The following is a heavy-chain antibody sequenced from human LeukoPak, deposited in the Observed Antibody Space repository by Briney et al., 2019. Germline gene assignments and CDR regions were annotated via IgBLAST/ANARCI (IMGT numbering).Heavy chain of an antibody. CDR2: ISYDGSNK. J-gene: IGHJ4*02. CDR1: GFTFSSYA. Sequence: GGSLRLSCAASGFTFSSYAIHWVRQAPGKGLEWVAVISYDGSNKYYADSVKGRFTISRDNSKNTLYLQMNSLRAEDTAVYYCATYCSSTSCQYYFDYWGQGTLVTVSS. V-gene: IGHV3-30-3*01. D-gene: IGHD2-2*01. CDR3: ATYCSSTSCQYYFDY.